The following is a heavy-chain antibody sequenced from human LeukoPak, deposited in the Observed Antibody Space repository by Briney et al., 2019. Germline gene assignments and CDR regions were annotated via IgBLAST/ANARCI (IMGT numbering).Heavy chain of an antibody. D-gene: IGHD1-26*01. CDR2: IIPIFGTT. Sequence: ASVKVSCKASGGTFSRYGISWLRQAPGQGLEWMGGIIPIFGTTYYTQRFQGRVTITADESTNTAYMELSSLRSEDTAVYYCAVGGVGATVGGYFDYWGQGTLVTVSS. V-gene: IGHV1-69*13. CDR1: GGTFSRYG. CDR3: AVGGVGATVGGYFDY. J-gene: IGHJ4*02.